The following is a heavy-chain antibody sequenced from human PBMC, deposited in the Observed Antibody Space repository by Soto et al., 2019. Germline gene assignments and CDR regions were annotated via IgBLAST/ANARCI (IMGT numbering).Heavy chain of an antibody. Sequence: GGSLRLSCAASGFSFGSYALRWVRQAPGKGLEWVSTTSGSDGKTFYADSVKGRFSISRDNSQSTLYLQMNSLRADDTAIYYCARWSYLDYWGQGARVTVSS. D-gene: IGHD3-3*01. CDR2: TSGSDGKT. J-gene: IGHJ4*02. CDR3: ARWSYLDY. V-gene: IGHV3-23*01. CDR1: GFSFGSYA.